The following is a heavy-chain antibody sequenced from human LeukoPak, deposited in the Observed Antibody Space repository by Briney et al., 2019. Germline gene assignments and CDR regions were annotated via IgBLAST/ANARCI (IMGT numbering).Heavy chain of an antibody. CDR2: ISAYNGNT. J-gene: IGHJ4*02. V-gene: IGHV1-18*01. D-gene: IGHD3-10*01. CDR3: ARGMTTYYYGSGSYYNDY. Sequence: ASVKVSCKASGYTFTSYGISWVRQAPGQGLEWMGWISAYNGNTNYAQKFQGRVTMTRDMSTSTVYMELSSLRSEDTAVYYCARGMTTYYYGSGSYYNDYWGQGTLVTVSS. CDR1: GYTFTSYG.